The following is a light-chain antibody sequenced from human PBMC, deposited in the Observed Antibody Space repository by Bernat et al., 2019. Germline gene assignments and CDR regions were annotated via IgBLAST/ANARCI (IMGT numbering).Light chain of an antibody. V-gene: IGLV2-23*02. J-gene: IGLJ3*02. Sequence: QSALTQPASVSGSPGQSITISCTGTSSDVGSYNLVSWYQQHPGKAPKLMIYEVSKRPSGVSNRFSGSKSGNTASLTISGLQAEDEADYYCCSYAGSSTFDWVFGGGTKLTLL. CDR1: SSDVGSYNL. CDR3: CSYAGSSTFDWV. CDR2: EVS.